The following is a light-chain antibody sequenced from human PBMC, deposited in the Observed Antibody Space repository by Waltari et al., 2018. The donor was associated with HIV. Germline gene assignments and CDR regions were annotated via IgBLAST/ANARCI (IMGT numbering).Light chain of an antibody. CDR2: DVS. CDR3: NSYTTSSTLHVV. Sequence: QSALTQPASVSGSPGQSITISCTGTSRDVGGYHYVSWYQHHPGKAPKLMIYDVSNRPSGVSNRFSGSKSGNTASLTISGLQAEDEADYYCNSYTTSSTLHVVFGGGTKLTVL. CDR1: SRDVGGYHY. V-gene: IGLV2-14*03. J-gene: IGLJ2*01.